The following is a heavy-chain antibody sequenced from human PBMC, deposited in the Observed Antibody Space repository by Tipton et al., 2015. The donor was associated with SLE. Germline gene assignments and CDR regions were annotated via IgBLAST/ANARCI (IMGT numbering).Heavy chain of an antibody. Sequence: LRLSCTVSGVSISTDTYYWAWIRQPPGKGLEWIGTIHSSGSTYYNPSLQSRVTTSKDTSKNHFSLKLTSMTAADTAVYYCARRQGSYSLSEFDHWGQGTQVTVSS. CDR1: GVSISTDTYY. CDR3: ARRQGSYSLSEFDH. CDR2: IHSSGST. V-gene: IGHV4-39*07. D-gene: IGHD3-16*01. J-gene: IGHJ4*02.